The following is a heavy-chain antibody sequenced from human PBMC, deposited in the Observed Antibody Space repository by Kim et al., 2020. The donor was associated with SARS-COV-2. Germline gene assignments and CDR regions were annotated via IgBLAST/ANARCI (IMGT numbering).Heavy chain of an antibody. CDR2: ISGSGGST. J-gene: IGHJ4*02. D-gene: IGHD3-10*01. CDR3: AKSDIWFGELLKPNPFDY. V-gene: IGHV3-23*01. Sequence: GGSLRLSCAASGFTFSSYARGCVRGAPGKGLEWVSAISGSGGSTYYADSVKGRFTISRDNSKNTLYLQMNSLRAEDTAVYYCAKSDIWFGELLKPNPFDYWGQGTLVTVSS. CDR1: GFTFSSYA.